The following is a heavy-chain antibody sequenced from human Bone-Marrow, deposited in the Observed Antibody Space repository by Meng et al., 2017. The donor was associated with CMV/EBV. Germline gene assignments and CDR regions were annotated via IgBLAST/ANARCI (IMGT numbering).Heavy chain of an antibody. CDR2: ISASADHT. CDR1: GFSFSSYA. Sequence: GGSLRLSCAASGFSFSSYAMTWVRQAPGKGLEWVSVISASADHTYYVDSVKGRFTISRDNSKNTLYLQMDSLRVEDTALYYCAKKYDTGWPPAGFDPWGQGTRVTVSS. J-gene: IGHJ5*02. CDR3: AKKYDTGWPPAGFDP. V-gene: IGHV3-23*01. D-gene: IGHD2-2*01.